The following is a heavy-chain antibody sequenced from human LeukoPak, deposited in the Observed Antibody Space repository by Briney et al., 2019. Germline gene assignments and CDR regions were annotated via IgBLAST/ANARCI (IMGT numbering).Heavy chain of an antibody. Sequence: TSETLSLTCTVSGGSMSSSSYYSGWIRQPPGKGLEWIGSIYYSGSTYYNPSLKSRVTISVDTSKNQFSLKLSSVTAADTAVYYCARHRNYGDPSGTFYNRGQGTLVTVSS. V-gene: IGHV4-39*01. CDR1: GGSMSSSSYY. CDR3: ARHRNYGDPSGTFYN. J-gene: IGHJ4*02. D-gene: IGHD4-17*01. CDR2: IYYSGST.